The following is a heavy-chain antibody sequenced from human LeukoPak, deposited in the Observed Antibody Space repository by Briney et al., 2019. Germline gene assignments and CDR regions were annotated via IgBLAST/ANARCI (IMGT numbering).Heavy chain of an antibody. CDR1: SHSITNNYF. CDR3: ARVELGDFDY. J-gene: IGHJ4*02. CDR2: ISQRQIT. D-gene: IGHD3-16*01. Sequence: PSETLSLTCTVSSHSITNNYFGWIRQSPGKGLEWIGSISQRQITYYSPSLRSRVTVSRETSNKQFSLKLSSVTAADTAVYYCARVELGDFDYWGQGTLVTVSS. V-gene: IGHV4-38-2*02.